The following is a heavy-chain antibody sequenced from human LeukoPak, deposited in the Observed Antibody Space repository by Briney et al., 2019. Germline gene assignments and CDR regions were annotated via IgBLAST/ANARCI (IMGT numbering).Heavy chain of an antibody. D-gene: IGHD6-19*01. CDR2: IYLSGST. J-gene: IGHJ6*02. V-gene: IGHV4-59*01. CDR1: GGSISSSY. Sequence: SETLSLTCTDPGGSISSSYWSWVRQPPGKGLEWVGYIYLSGSTNYNPSIKSRVTISVDTSNNQFSLKLSSVTAADTAVYYCARVSVAGGEGYYYYGMDVWGQGTTVTVSS. CDR3: ARVSVAGGEGYYYYGMDV.